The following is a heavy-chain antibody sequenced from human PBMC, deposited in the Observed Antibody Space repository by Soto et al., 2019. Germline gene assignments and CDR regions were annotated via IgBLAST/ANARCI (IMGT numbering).Heavy chain of an antibody. CDR1: GFTFSNYW. CDR2: INRDDITT. Sequence: EVQLVESGGGLVQPGGSLRLSCAASGFTFSNYWMHWVRQGPGKGLVWVSRINRDDITTIYADSVKGRFTVSRDSSKNMLYLQMNSLRAEDTAVYFCVRGGISTWSKPYFFDYWGQGTLVTVSS. CDR3: VRGGISTWSKPYFFDY. J-gene: IGHJ4*02. D-gene: IGHD2-2*01. V-gene: IGHV3-74*01.